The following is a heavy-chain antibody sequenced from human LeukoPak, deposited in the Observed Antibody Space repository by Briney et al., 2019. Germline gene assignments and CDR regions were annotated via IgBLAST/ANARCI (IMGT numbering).Heavy chain of an antibody. CDR2: ISISGGST. CDR3: AKDLAGSGSFDC. V-gene: IGHV3-23*01. J-gene: IGHJ4*02. D-gene: IGHD3-10*01. Sequence: GGSLRLSCAASGFTFSSYAMSWVRQAPGKGLEWVSGISISGGSTYYADSVKGRFTISRDNSKNTLNLQMNSLRAEDTAVYYCAKDLAGSGSFDCWGQGTLVTVSS. CDR1: GFTFSSYA.